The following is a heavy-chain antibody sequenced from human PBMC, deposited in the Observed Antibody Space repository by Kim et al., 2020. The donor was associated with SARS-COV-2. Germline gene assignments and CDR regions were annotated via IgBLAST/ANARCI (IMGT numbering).Heavy chain of an antibody. V-gene: IGHV4-30-2*01. Sequence: SETLSLTCAVSGGSISSGGYSWSWIRQPPGKGLEWIGYIYHSGSTYYNPSLKSRVTISVDRSKNQFSLKLSSVTAADTAVYYCARGSGYDAASFDYWGQGTLVTVSS. J-gene: IGHJ4*02. CDR1: GGSISSGGYS. D-gene: IGHD5-12*01. CDR3: ARGSGYDAASFDY. CDR2: IYHSGST.